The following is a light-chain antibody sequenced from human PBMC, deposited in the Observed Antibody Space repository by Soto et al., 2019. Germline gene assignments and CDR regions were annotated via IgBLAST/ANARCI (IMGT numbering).Light chain of an antibody. CDR1: QSLLHSNGYNY. CDR3: MHTLETPWT. V-gene: IGKV2-28*01. CDR2: LGS. J-gene: IGKJ1*01. Sequence: DIVMTQSPLSLPVTPGEPASISYRSSQSLLHSNGYNYLDWYLQKPGQSPQLVIYLGSNRASGVPERFSGSGSGTDFTLQISRVEAEDVGVYYCMHTLETPWTFGQGTKVDIK.